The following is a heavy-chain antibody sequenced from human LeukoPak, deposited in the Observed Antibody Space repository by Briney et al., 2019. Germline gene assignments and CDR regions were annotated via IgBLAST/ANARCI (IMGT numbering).Heavy chain of an antibody. CDR2: IYPSSGDT. CDR1: GYTFTANY. J-gene: IGHJ4*02. Sequence: GASVKVSCKASGYTFTANYLHWLRQAPGQGLEWMGWIYPSSGDTEYARRFQGRVTMTRDTSIGTAYMEVTRLTSDDTAMYYCAREVWHYEDWGQGTLVTVSS. CDR3: AREVWHYED. D-gene: IGHD3-3*01. V-gene: IGHV1-2*02.